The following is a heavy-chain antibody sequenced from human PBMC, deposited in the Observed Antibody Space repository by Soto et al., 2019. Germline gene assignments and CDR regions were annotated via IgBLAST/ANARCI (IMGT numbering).Heavy chain of an antibody. CDR2: IIPIFGTA. Sequence: SVKVSCKASGGTFSSYAISWVRQAPGQGLEWMGGIIPIFGTANYAQKFQGRVTITADESTSTAYMELSSLRSEDTAVYYCARAHGRIYGSGRNNWFDPWGQGTLLTVSS. V-gene: IGHV1-69*13. J-gene: IGHJ5*02. CDR3: ARAHGRIYGSGRNNWFDP. CDR1: GGTFSSYA. D-gene: IGHD3-10*01.